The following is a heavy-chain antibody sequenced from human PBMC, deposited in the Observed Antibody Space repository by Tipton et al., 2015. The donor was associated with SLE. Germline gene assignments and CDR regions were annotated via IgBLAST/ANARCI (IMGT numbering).Heavy chain of an antibody. J-gene: IGHJ4*02. V-gene: IGHV4-39*07. Sequence: TLSLTCTVSGGSISSSSYYWGWIRQPPGKGLEWIGSIYYSGSTYYNPSLKSRVAISVDTSKSQFSLKLSSVTAADTAVYHCASSQYCSDSSCYSFDYWGQGTLVTVSS. CDR3: ASSQYCSDSSCYSFDY. D-gene: IGHD2-2*02. CDR1: GGSISSSSYY. CDR2: IYYSGST.